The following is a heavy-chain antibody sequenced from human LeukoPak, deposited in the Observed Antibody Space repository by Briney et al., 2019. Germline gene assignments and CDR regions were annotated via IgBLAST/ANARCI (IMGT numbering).Heavy chain of an antibody. D-gene: IGHD4-17*01. J-gene: IGHJ2*01. CDR2: IYYSGST. Sequence: SQTLSPTCTVACGSISSYYCGWIRLPPGKGREWIGYIYYSGSTNYNPSLKSRVTISVDTSKNQFSLKLSSVTAADTAVYYCARDSANDYGDFVFDLWGRGTLVTVSS. V-gene: IGHV4-59*01. CDR1: CGSISSYY. CDR3: ARDSANDYGDFVFDL.